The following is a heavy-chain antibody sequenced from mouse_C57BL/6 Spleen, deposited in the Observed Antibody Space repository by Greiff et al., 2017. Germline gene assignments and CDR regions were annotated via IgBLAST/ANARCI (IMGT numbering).Heavy chain of an antibody. J-gene: IGHJ2*01. D-gene: IGHD2-4*01. CDR1: GFTFSAYG. CDR3: ARGGLRYYFDY. CDR2: ISSGSSTI. V-gene: IGHV5-17*01. Sequence: EVQVVESGGGLVKPGGSLKLSCAASGFTFSAYGMHWVRQAPEKGLEWVAYISSGSSTIYYADTVKGRFTIARDNAKNTLFLQMTSLRSEDTAMYYCARGGLRYYFDYWGQGTTLTVSS.